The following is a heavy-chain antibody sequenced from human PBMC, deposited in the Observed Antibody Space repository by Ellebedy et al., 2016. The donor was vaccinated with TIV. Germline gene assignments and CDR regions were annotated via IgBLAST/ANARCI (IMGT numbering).Heavy chain of an antibody. V-gene: IGHV4-61*01. Sequence: SETLSLXXSVSGGSVISGSHYWSWIRQPPGKGLEWIANINYSGSTKYNPSLKSRVTISADTSKNQFSLELSSVTAADTAVYFCANSLGVSTRLDYWGQGILVTVSS. CDR3: ANSLGVSTRLDY. CDR1: GGSVISGSHY. CDR2: INYSGST. J-gene: IGHJ4*02. D-gene: IGHD5/OR15-5a*01.